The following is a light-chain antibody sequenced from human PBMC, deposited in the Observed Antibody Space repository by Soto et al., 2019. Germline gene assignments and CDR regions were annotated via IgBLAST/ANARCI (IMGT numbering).Light chain of an antibody. Sequence: DIQMTQSPSSLSASVGDRVTITCRASQSISSYLNWYQQKPGKAPKLLIYEASSLQSGVPSRFSGSGSGTDFTLTISSLQPEDFAVYYCQQYNNWPHFGQGTRLEIK. CDR1: QSISSY. J-gene: IGKJ5*01. CDR3: QQYNNWPH. CDR2: EAS. V-gene: IGKV1-39*01.